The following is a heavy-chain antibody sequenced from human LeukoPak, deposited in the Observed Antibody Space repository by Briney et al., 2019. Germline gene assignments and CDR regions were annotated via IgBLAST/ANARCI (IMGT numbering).Heavy chain of an antibody. Sequence: GGSLRLSCAASGFTFTNYWMTWLRQAPGKGLEWVANIKQDGSEKFYVDSVKGRFTISRDNAKNSVYLQMSTLRAEDTAVYYCARRIAGSATGGNFDFWGQGTLVTVSS. D-gene: IGHD6-13*01. J-gene: IGHJ4*02. CDR2: IKQDGSEK. CDR1: GFTFTNYW. CDR3: ARRIAGSATGGNFDF. V-gene: IGHV3-7*01.